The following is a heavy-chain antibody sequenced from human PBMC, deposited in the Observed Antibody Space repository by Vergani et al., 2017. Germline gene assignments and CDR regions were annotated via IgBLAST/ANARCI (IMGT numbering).Heavy chain of an antibody. J-gene: IGHJ6*02. Sequence: QVQLVESGGGVVQPGRSLRLSCAASGFSFSSFGFHWVRQAPAKGLEWVAFIRYDGSNKYYVDSVKGRFTLSRDNSKNTLYLQMNSLRAEDTAVYYCAKDIGYCSGGSCYYGMDVWGQGTTVTVSS. CDR3: AKDIGYCSGGSCYYGMDV. V-gene: IGHV3-30*02. CDR1: GFSFSSFG. D-gene: IGHD2-15*01. CDR2: IRYDGSNK.